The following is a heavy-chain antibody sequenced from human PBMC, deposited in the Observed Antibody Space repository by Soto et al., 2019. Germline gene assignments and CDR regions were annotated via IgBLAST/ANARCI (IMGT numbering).Heavy chain of an antibody. Sequence: SETLSLTCTVSGGSISSYYWSWIRQPPGKGLEWIGYIYYSGSTNYNPSLKSRVTISVDTSKNQFSLKLSSVTAADTAVYYCARSGYYSGYYYYYMDVWGKGTTVTVSS. CDR2: IYYSGST. CDR1: GGSISSYY. CDR3: ARSGYYSGYYYYYMDV. D-gene: IGHD3-22*01. V-gene: IGHV4-59*08. J-gene: IGHJ6*03.